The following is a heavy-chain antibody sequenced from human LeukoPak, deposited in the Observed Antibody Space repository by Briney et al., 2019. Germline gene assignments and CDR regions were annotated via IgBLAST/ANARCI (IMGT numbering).Heavy chain of an antibody. V-gene: IGHV4-4*02. CDR3: ARPEAAAAVAFDI. CDR1: GGSISSSNW. Sequence: SGTLSLTCAVSGGSISSSNWWSWVRQPPGKGLEWIGSIYDSGSTYYNPSLKSRVTISVDTSKNQFSLKVSSVTAADTAVYYCARPEAAAAVAFDIWGQGTMVTVSS. J-gene: IGHJ3*02. D-gene: IGHD6-13*01. CDR2: IYDSGST.